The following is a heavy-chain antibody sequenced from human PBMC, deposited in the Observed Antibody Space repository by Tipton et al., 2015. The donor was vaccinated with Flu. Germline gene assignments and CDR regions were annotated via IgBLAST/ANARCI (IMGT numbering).Heavy chain of an antibody. CDR1: GDSITSDYY. V-gene: IGHV4-38-2*01. CDR2: VSRSGNT. Sequence: TLSLTCEVSGDSITSDYYWGWVRQFPGKGLEWIGSVSRSGNTDYNPSLKSRVTMSVDTSGNQFSLELSSVTAADTAIYYCARVSPRRITSIQSVMLPEGYFDHWGQGALVTVSS. CDR3: ARVSPRRITSIQSVMLPEGYFDH. J-gene: IGHJ4*02. D-gene: IGHD3-16*01.